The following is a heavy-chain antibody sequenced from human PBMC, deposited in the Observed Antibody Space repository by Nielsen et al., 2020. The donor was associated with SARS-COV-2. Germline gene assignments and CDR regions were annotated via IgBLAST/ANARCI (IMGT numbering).Heavy chain of an antibody. CDR1: GGSFSGYY. CDR2: IHHSGST. Sequence: SETLSLTCAVYGGSFSGYYWNWLRQTPGKGLEWIGEIHHSGSTNYKPSLKSRVIISVDTSKKQFSLRLSSVTAADTAVYFCTREDAGYCTKASCTAPFDPWGQGALVTVSS. CDR3: TREDAGYCTKASCTAPFDP. J-gene: IGHJ5*02. D-gene: IGHD2-8*01. V-gene: IGHV4-34*01.